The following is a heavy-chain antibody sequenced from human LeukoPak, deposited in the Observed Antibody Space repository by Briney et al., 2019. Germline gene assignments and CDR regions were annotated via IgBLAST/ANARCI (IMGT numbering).Heavy chain of an antibody. CDR2: VYYSGST. CDR1: GDSISSRSDF. J-gene: IGHJ4*02. D-gene: IGHD1-26*01. V-gene: IGHV4-39*01. CDR3: ARLRGVGATTHLFDY. Sequence: SETLSLTCSVSGDSISSRSDFWGWIRQPPGKGLEWIGSVYYSGSTYYSPSLKSRVTVSVDTSKNQFSLKLSSVTAADTAVYYCARLRGVGATTHLFDYWGQGTLVTVSS.